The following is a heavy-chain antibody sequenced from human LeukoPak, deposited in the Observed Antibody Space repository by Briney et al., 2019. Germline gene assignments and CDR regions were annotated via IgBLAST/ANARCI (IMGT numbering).Heavy chain of an antibody. CDR1: GGSISSSSYY. J-gene: IGHJ5*02. Sequence: SETLSLTCTVSGGSISSSSYYWGWIRQPPGKGLEWIGSIYYTGSTNYNPSLKSRVTISVDTSKNQFSLKLSSVTAADTAVYYCARAGLGWRNWFDPWGQGTLVTVSS. CDR2: IYYTGST. D-gene: IGHD6-19*01. V-gene: IGHV4-39*07. CDR3: ARAGLGWRNWFDP.